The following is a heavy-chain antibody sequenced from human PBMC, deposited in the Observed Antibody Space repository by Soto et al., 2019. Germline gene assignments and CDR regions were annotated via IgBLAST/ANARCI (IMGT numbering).Heavy chain of an antibody. CDR1: GFTFSSYG. Sequence: PGGSLRLSCAASGFTFSSYGMHWVRQAPGKGLEWVAVISYDGSNKYYADSVKGRFTISRDNSKNTLYLQMNSLRAEDTAVYYCAKAYYYGSGSYYAPLLYWGQGTRVTVSS. J-gene: IGHJ4*02. CDR3: AKAYYYGSGSYYAPLLY. D-gene: IGHD3-10*01. V-gene: IGHV3-30*18. CDR2: ISYDGSNK.